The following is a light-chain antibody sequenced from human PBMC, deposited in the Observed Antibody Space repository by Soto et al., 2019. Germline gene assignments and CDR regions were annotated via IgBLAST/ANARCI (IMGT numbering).Light chain of an antibody. CDR2: DAS. CDR3: QPHRT. CDR1: QSVSSF. Sequence: IVLTQSPATLSLSPGERATLSCRASQSVSSFLAWYQQKPGQAPRLLIYDASNRATGIPARFSGSGSGTDFTLSISSLKREDFAVYLCQPHRTLGPGTKVDIK. J-gene: IGKJ3*01. V-gene: IGKV3-11*01.